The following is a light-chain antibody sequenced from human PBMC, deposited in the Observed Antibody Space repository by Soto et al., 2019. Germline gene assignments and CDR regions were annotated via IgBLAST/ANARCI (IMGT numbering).Light chain of an antibody. CDR1: QSISSW. Sequence: DIQMTQSPSTLSASVGDRVTITCRASQSISSWLAWYQQKPGKAPKLLIYKASSLESGVPSRFSGSGSGTEFTLTISSLQPDDFATYYCQQYNSPLVTSGQGTRLEIK. V-gene: IGKV1-5*03. J-gene: IGKJ5*01. CDR2: KAS. CDR3: QQYNSPLVT.